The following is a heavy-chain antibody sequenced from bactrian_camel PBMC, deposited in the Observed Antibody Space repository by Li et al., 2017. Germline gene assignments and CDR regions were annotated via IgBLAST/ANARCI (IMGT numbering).Heavy chain of an antibody. D-gene: IGHD2*01. J-gene: IGHJ4*01. CDR2: IDSDGRT. V-gene: IGHV3S9*01. CDR1: GYTHDTFC. Sequence: QVQLVESGGGSVQAGGSLRLACAVGGYTHDTFCMGWFRRGPGRSREGVAGIDSDGRTTYSPSVKGRFTVSRDNANNTVNLMMNSLKPEDTAMYYCAANFGPYCSGPYLARRANFLGQGTQVTVS.